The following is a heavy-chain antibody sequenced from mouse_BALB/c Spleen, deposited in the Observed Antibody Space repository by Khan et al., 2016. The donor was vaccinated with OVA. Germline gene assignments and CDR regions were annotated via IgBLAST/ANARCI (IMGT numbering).Heavy chain of an antibody. CDR2: IWSGGST. CDR3: ASHSYRYDFTY. D-gene: IGHD2-12*01. J-gene: IGHJ3*01. V-gene: IGHV2-4-1*01. CDR1: GFSLITSG. Sequence: QVQLKQSGPGLVQPSQNLSITCTVSGFSLITSGVHWVRQSPGKGLEWLGVIWSGGSTDYNEAFISRLSISKDNSQSQVLFKMNSPQSDDTAIYVCASHSYRYDFTYWGRGTLVTVS.